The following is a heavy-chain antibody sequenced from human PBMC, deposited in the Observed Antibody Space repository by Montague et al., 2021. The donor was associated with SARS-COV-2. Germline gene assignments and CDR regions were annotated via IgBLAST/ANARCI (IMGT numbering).Heavy chain of an antibody. CDR3: ARHRDNLGSLNWFAP. CDR1: GGSISSSNW. Sequence: SETLSLTCAVSGGSISSSNWWSWVRQPLGKGLEWIGEIYHSGSTXXNPXXXSRVTISVDKSKNQFSLKLSSVTAADTAVYFCARHRDNLGSLNWFAPWGQGTLVTVSS. CDR2: IYHSGST. J-gene: IGHJ5*02. D-gene: IGHD3-16*01. V-gene: IGHV4-4*02.